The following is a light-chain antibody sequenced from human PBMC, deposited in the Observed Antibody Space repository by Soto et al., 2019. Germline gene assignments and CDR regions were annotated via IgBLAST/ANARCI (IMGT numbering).Light chain of an antibody. Sequence: QSALTQPPSASGSPGQSVTISCTGTSSDVGAYNYVSWFQQHPGKTPKLMIYEVSKRPSGVPDRFSGSKSANTASLTVSGLQAEDEADYYCSSYAGNNWVFGGGTKL. CDR3: SSYAGNNWV. CDR1: SSDVGAYNY. CDR2: EVS. V-gene: IGLV2-8*01. J-gene: IGLJ2*01.